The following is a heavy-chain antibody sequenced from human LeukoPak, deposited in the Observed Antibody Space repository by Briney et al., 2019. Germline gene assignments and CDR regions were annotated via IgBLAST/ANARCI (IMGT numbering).Heavy chain of an antibody. V-gene: IGHV3-30*18. CDR2: ISYDGNNK. Sequence: GGSLKLSCATSGFTFSSYWMNWVRQAPGKGLEWVAVISYDGNNKYYADSVKGRFTISRDNSKNTLYLQMDNLGAEDTAVYYCAKYQRQWLPKGGFDYWGQGTLVTVSS. D-gene: IGHD6-19*01. CDR1: GFTFSSYW. J-gene: IGHJ4*02. CDR3: AKYQRQWLPKGGFDY.